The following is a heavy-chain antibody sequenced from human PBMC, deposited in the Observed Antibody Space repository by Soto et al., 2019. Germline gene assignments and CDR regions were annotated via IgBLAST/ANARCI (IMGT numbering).Heavy chain of an antibody. CDR3: ARSPMYYYGSGSYYNDLSYYMDV. J-gene: IGHJ6*03. Sequence: QVQLVQSGAEVKKPGASVKVSCKASGYTFTSYDINWVRQATGQGLEWMGWMNPNSGNTGYAQKFQGRVTMTRNTSISTAYRELSSLRSEDTAVYYCARSPMYYYGSGSYYNDLSYYMDVWGKGTTVTVSS. D-gene: IGHD3-10*01. CDR2: MNPNSGNT. V-gene: IGHV1-8*01. CDR1: GYTFTSYD.